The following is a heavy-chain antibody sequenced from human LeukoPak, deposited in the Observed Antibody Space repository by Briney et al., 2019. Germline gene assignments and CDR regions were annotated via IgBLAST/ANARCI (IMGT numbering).Heavy chain of an antibody. Sequence: GGSVRLSCAASGFTVSNNYMSWVRQAPGKGLEWVSAIGGSGGSTYYAVSVKGRFTISRDNSKNTLYLQMNSLRAEDTAVYYCARRPIGFCYFDYWGQGTLLTVSA. CDR1: GFTVSNNY. CDR2: IGGSGGST. V-gene: IGHV3-23*01. J-gene: IGHJ4*02. D-gene: IGHD2-2*03. CDR3: ARRPIGFCYFDY.